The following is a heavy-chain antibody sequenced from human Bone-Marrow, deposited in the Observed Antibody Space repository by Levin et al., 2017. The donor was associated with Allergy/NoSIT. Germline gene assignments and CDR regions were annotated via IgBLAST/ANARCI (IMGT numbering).Heavy chain of an antibody. CDR2: ISYDGSNK. Sequence: GGSLRLSCAASGFTFSSYAMHWVRQAPGKGLEWVAVISYDGSNKYYADSVKGRFTISRDNSKNTLYLQMNSLRAEDTAVYYCARDLEAQNYDILTGPYYYYYGMDVWGQGTTVTVSS. D-gene: IGHD3-9*01. V-gene: IGHV3-30*04. J-gene: IGHJ6*02. CDR3: ARDLEAQNYDILTGPYYYYYGMDV. CDR1: GFTFSSYA.